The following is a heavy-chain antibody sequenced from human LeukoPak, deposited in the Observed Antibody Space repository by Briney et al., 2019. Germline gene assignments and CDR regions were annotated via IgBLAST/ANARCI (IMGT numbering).Heavy chain of an antibody. CDR3: ARDNRRYGSGSYFHY. D-gene: IGHD3-10*01. CDR1: GYTFTDYY. J-gene: IGHJ4*02. Sequence: ASVKVSCKASGYTFTDYYMHWVRQAPGKGLEWMGWIDPNSGGTNSAQNFQGRVTVTWDTSISTAYMELSSLKSDDTAIYYCARDNRRYGSGSYFHYWGQGTLVTVS. CDR2: IDPNSGGT. V-gene: IGHV1-2*02.